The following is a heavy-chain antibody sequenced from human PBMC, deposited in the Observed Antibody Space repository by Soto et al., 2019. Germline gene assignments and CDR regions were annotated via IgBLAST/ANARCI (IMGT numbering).Heavy chain of an antibody. CDR2: MSYSRST. V-gene: IGHV4-39*01. Sequence: QLQLQESGPGLVKPSETLSLTCFVSGGSISSNNYYWGWIRQPPGKGLEWIGSMSYSRSTYYNPCLKSRVSICGGTSKNQFSMRRTCWTAADTAVYYCESDLRPTNCGGRYFDYWGQGPLVTVSS. CDR3: ESDLRPTNCGGRYFDY. J-gene: IGHJ4*02. D-gene: IGHD7-27*01. CDR1: GGSISSNNYY.